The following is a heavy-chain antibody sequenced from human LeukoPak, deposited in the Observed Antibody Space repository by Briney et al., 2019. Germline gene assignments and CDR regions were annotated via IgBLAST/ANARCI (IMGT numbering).Heavy chain of an antibody. Sequence: GGSLRLSCAASGFTVSSNYMSWVRQAPGKGLEWVSVIYSGGSTYYADSVEGRFTISRDNSKNTLYLQMNSLRAEDTAVYYCARSGGYCSSTSCLGAFDIWGQGTMVTVSS. CDR1: GFTVSSNY. CDR2: IYSGGST. V-gene: IGHV3-53*01. CDR3: ARSGGYCSSTSCLGAFDI. J-gene: IGHJ3*02. D-gene: IGHD2-2*01.